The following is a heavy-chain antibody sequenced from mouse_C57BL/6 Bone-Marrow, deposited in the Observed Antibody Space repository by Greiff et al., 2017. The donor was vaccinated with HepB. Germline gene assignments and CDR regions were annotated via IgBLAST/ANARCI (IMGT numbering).Heavy chain of an antibody. D-gene: IGHD2-3*01. Sequence: QVQLKESGAELARPGASVKLSCKASGYTFTSYGISWVKQRTGQGLEWIGEIYPRSGNTYYNEKFKGKATLPADKSSSTAYMELRSLTSEDSAVYFFSGRAYDGYHWYFDVWGTGTTVTVSS. J-gene: IGHJ1*03. CDR1: GYTFTSYG. CDR2: IYPRSGNT. V-gene: IGHV1-81*01. CDR3: SGRAYDGYHWYFDV.